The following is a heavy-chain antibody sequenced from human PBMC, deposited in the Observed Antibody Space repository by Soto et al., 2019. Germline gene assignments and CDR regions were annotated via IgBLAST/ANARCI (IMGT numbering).Heavy chain of an antibody. CDR2: IYYSGST. CDR3: ARDSGVAGFDY. V-gene: IGHV4-59*12. CDR1: GGSISSYY. D-gene: IGHD6-19*01. Sequence: SETLSLTCTVSGGSISSYYGSWIRQPPGKGLEWIGYIYYSGSTNYNPSLKSRVTISVDKSKTQFSLKLSSVTAADTAVYYCARDSGVAGFDYWGQGTLVTVSS. J-gene: IGHJ4*02.